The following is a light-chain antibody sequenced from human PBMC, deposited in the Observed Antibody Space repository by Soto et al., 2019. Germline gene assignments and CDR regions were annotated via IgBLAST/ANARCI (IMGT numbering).Light chain of an antibody. CDR3: SSYTSSSTRV. CDR1: SSDVGGYNY. J-gene: IGLJ3*02. Sequence: QSALTQPASVSGSPGQSITISCTGNSSDVGGYNYVSWYQQHPGKAPKLMLYEVSTRPAGVSNRFSGSKSGNTASLTISGRQAEDEADYYCSSYTSSSTRVFGGGTKLTVL. V-gene: IGLV2-14*01. CDR2: EVS.